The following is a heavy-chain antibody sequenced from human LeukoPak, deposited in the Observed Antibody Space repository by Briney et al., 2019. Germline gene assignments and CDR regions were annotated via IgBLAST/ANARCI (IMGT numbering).Heavy chain of an antibody. J-gene: IGHJ4*02. CDR1: GFIFSDYY. V-gene: IGHV3-11*06. CDR3: ARARGDSTSYYFDY. Sequence: GGSLRLSCVASGFIFSDYYMSWIRQAPGKGLEWVSYISSSSSHTNYPDSVKGRFTISRDNAKNSLYLQMSSLRAEDMALYYCARARGDSTSYYFDYWGLGTLVTVSS. D-gene: IGHD2-21*02. CDR2: ISSSSSHT.